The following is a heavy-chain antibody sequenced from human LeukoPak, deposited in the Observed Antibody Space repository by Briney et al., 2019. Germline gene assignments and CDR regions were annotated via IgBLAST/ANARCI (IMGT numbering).Heavy chain of an antibody. CDR2: INPNSGGT. J-gene: IGHJ3*02. Sequence: ASVKVSCKASGYTFMRYGFTWVRQAPGQGLEWMGWINPNSGGTNYAQKFQGRVTMTRDTSISTAYMELSRLGSDDTAVYYCARVSGNPGAAFDIWGQGTMVTVSS. D-gene: IGHD1-26*01. CDR3: ARVSGNPGAAFDI. CDR1: GYTFMRYG. V-gene: IGHV1-2*02.